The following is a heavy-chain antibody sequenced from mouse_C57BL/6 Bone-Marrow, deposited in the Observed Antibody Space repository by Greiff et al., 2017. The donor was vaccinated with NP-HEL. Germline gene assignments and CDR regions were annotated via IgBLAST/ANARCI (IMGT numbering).Heavy chain of an antibody. CDR2: IDPSDSYT. CDR3: AREGWMNAMDY. V-gene: IGHV1-50*01. Sequence: VQLQQPGAELVKPGASVKLSCKASGYTFTSYWMQWVKQRPGQGLEWIGEIDPSDSYTNYNQKFKGKATLTVDTSSSTAYMQLNSLTSEDSAVYYCAREGWMNAMDYWGQGTSVTVSS. J-gene: IGHJ4*01. D-gene: IGHD3-2*02. CDR1: GYTFTSYW.